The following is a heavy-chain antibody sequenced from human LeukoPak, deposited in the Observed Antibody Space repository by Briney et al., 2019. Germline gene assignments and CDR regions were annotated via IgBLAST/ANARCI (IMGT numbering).Heavy chain of an antibody. CDR3: AKDLGPFPGIAAD. J-gene: IGHJ4*02. D-gene: IGHD6-25*01. Sequence: PGGSLRLSCAASGFTFSSYAMSWVRQAPGKGLEWVSAISGSGGSTYYADSVKGRFTISRDNSKNSLYLQMNSLRAEDTAVYYCAKDLGPFPGIAADWGQGTLVTVSS. V-gene: IGHV3-23*01. CDR2: ISGSGGST. CDR1: GFTFSSYA.